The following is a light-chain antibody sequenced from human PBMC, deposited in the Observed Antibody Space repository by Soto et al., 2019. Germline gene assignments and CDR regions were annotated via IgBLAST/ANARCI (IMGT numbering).Light chain of an antibody. V-gene: IGLV2-8*01. J-gene: IGLJ2*01. CDR3: SSYAGSLVV. CDR1: SSDVGGYNY. Sequence: QSVLTQPPSASGSPGQSVTISCTGTSSDVGGYNYVSWYRQHPGKAPKVMIYEVSKRPSGVPDRFSGSKSGNTASLTVSGLQAEDEADYYCSSYAGSLVVFGGGTKVTVL. CDR2: EVS.